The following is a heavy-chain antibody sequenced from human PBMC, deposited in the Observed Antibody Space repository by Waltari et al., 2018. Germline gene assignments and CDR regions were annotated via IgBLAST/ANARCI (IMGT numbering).Heavy chain of an antibody. Sequence: LVELGGGLFKPGGSWRPPCEATGSPLIAYWMGWVGQAPGKGLEGVANIKQDGREKNYVDSVKGRFTISRDNAKNSLDLQMNSLRAEDTAVYYCARGYNKFDYWGQGNLVTVSS. J-gene: IGHJ4*02. CDR1: GSPLIAYW. D-gene: IGHD4-4*01. V-gene: IGHV3-7*01. CDR2: IKQDGREK. CDR3: ARGYNKFDY.